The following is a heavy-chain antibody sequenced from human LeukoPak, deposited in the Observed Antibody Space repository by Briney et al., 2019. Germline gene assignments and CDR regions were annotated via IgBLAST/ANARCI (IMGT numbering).Heavy chain of an antibody. J-gene: IGHJ6*03. CDR1: GFTFSSYA. CDR3: ARAPLTGEGDYYYYYYMDV. D-gene: IGHD7-27*01. Sequence: GGSLRLSCAASGFTFSSYAMSWVRQAPGKGLEWVSAISGSGGSTYYADSVKGRFTISRDNAKNSLYLQMNSLRAEDTAVYYCARAPLTGEGDYYYYYYMDVWGKGTTATVSS. V-gene: IGHV3-23*01. CDR2: ISGSGGST.